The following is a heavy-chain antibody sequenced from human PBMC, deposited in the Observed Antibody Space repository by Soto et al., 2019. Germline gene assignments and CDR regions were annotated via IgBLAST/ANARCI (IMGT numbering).Heavy chain of an antibody. CDR2: INPNSGGT. V-gene: IGHV1-2*02. CDR3: ARDYGEPGLYYYGMDV. J-gene: IGHJ6*02. D-gene: IGHD4-17*01. CDR1: GYTFTGYY. Sequence: QVQLVQSGAEVKKPGASVKVSCKASGYTFTGYYMHWVRQAPGQGLEWMGWINPNSGGTNYAQKFQGRVTITADESTSTAYMELSSLRSEDTAVYYCARDYGEPGLYYYGMDVWGQGTTVTVSS.